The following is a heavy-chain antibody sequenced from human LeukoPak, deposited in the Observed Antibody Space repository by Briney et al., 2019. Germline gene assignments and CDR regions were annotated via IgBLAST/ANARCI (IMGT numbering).Heavy chain of an antibody. D-gene: IGHD3-22*01. J-gene: IGHJ4*02. V-gene: IGHV4-4*02. CDR2: MYLSGTT. CDR1: GDSINSLDL. Sequence: SGTLSLTCTVSGDSINSLDLWSWVRQPPGKGLGWIGEMYLSGTTHSNPSVKSRVTISIDKSKNQFFLNLSSVTAADTAVYYCAGLVGRYSSGLYYYYFDYWGQGTLVTVSS. CDR3: AGLVGRYSSGLYYYYFDY.